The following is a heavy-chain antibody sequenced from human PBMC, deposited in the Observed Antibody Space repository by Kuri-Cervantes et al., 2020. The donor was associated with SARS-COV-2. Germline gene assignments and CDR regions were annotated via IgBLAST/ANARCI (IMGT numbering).Heavy chain of an antibody. J-gene: IGHJ6*02. CDR2: VSWNGSRT. Sequence: GESLKISCAASGFTLSNSDMNWVHQAPGKGLEWVSGVSWNGSRTHYADSVKGRFIISRDNSKNTLYLQMNSLRAEDTAVYYCAKVITIFGVVHAYYYYGMDVWGQGTTVTVSS. D-gene: IGHD3-3*01. V-gene: IGHV3-35*01. CDR3: AKVITIFGVVHAYYYYGMDV. CDR1: GFTLSNSD.